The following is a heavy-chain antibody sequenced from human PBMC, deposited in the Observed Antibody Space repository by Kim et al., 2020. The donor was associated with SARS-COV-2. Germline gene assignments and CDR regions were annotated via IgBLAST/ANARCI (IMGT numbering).Heavy chain of an antibody. Sequence: SETLSPTCTVSGGSISSFYWSWVRQPPGKGLEWVAFLSYDGNTNYNPSLKSRVTISRDTSKNQFSLRVTSVSAADTAVYFCARTAPRRSSTAYYFYGLDVWGQGATVIVSS. J-gene: IGHJ6*02. CDR1: GGSISSFY. CDR2: LSYDGNT. V-gene: IGHV4-59*01. D-gene: IGHD3-22*01. CDR3: ARTAPRRSSTAYYFYGLDV.